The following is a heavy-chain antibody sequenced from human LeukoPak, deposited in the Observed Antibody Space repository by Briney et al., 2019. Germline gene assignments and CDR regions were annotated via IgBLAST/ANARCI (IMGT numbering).Heavy chain of an antibody. Sequence: SETLSLTCAVYGGSFSDYYWSWIRQPPGKGLEWIGEINHSGSTNYNPSLKSRVTISVDTSKNQSSLKLSSVTAADTAVYYCARDQVVMITFGGVIAQGYYGMAVWGEACTATVSS. CDR2: INHSGST. J-gene: IGHJ6*01. D-gene: IGHD3-16*02. CDR1: GGSFSDYY. CDR3: ARDQVVMITFGGVIAQGYYGMAV. V-gene: IGHV4-34*01.